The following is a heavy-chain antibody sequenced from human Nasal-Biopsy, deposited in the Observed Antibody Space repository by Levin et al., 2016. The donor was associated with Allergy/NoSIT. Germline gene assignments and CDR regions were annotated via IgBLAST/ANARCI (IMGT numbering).Heavy chain of an antibody. Sequence: GESLKISCAASGFTFNIYWMHWVRQAPGKGPVWVVDITSDGRSTKYADSVKGRFTISRDNAENKLYLQMDDLRAEDTAVYYCVGYYYDRSGSGGCHWGQGTLVTVSS. D-gene: IGHD3-22*01. CDR2: ITSDGRST. CDR1: GFTFNIYW. J-gene: IGHJ4*02. CDR3: VGYYYDRSGSGGCH. V-gene: IGHV3-74*03.